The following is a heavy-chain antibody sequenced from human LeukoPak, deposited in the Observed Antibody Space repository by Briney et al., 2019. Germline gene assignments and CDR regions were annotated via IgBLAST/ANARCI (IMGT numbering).Heavy chain of an antibody. CDR1: GVSISSSY. J-gene: IGHJ4*02. Sequence: SGTLYLSCTVSGVSISSSYWSWIRQPPGKRLEWIGYIYYNGNTNSNPSLKSRVTISVDTSKNQFSLKLSSVTAADTAVYYCGGGDYGDYGGVDYWGQGTLVTVSS. V-gene: IGHV4-59*08. CDR3: GGGDYGDYGGVDY. D-gene: IGHD4-17*01. CDR2: IYYNGNT.